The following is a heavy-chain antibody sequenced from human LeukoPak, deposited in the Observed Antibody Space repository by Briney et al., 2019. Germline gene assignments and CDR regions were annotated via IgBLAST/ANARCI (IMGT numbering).Heavy chain of an antibody. CDR1: GGSFSGYY. CDR2: IYYSGNT. CDR3: ARQTGSGLFILP. J-gene: IGHJ4*02. D-gene: IGHD3/OR15-3a*01. Sequence: SETLSLTCAVYGGSFSGYYWNWIRQPPGKGLEWIGSIYYSGNTYYNASLKSQVSISIDTPKNQLSLKLTSVTAADTAVYYCARQTGSGLFILPGGQGTLVTVSS. V-gene: IGHV4-34*01.